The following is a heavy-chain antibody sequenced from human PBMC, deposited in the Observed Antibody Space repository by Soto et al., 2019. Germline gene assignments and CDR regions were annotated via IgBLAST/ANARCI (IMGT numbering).Heavy chain of an antibody. CDR2: IYYSGST. Sequence: SETLSLTCTVSGGSVSSGSYYWSWIRQPPGKGLEWIGYIYYSGSTNYNPSLKSRVTISVDTSKNQFSLKLTSVTAADTAVYYCARRSGGRCYNYWGRGTLVTVSS. D-gene: IGHD2-15*01. CDR3: ARRSGGRCYNY. CDR1: GGSVSSGSYY. J-gene: IGHJ4*02. V-gene: IGHV4-61*01.